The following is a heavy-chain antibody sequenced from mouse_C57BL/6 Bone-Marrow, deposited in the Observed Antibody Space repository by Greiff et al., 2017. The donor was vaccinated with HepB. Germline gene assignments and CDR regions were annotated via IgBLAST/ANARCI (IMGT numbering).Heavy chain of an antibody. CDR2: IDPSDSYT. D-gene: IGHD2-4*01. V-gene: IGHV1-69*01. J-gene: IGHJ1*03. Sequence: QVQLQQPGAELVMPGASVKLSCKASGYTFTSYWMHWVKQRPGQGLEWIGEIDPSDSYTNYNQKFKGKSTLTVDKSSSTAYMQLSSLTSEDSAVYYCASLIYYDDDIGYFDVWGTGTTVTVSS. CDR3: ASLIYYDDDIGYFDV. CDR1: GYTFTSYW.